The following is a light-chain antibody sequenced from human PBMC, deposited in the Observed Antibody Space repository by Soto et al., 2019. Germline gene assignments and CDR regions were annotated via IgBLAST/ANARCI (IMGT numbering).Light chain of an antibody. V-gene: IGKV1-5*03. J-gene: IGKJ2*01. CDR2: KAS. CDR1: QSISSW. CDR3: QQYNSYPYT. Sequence: DIQMTQSTSTLSASVVDRVTITCLASQSISSWLAWYQQKPGKAPKLLIYKASSLESGVPSRFSGSGSGTEFTLTISSLQPDDFATYYCQQYNSYPYTFGQGTKVDI.